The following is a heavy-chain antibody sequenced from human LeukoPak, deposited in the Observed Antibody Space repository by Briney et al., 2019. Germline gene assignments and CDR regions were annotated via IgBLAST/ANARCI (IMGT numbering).Heavy chain of an antibody. V-gene: IGHV3-73*01. CDR1: GFTFSGSA. CDR3: TRLYDGSGTYYNGDY. Sequence: GGSLRLSCAGSGFTFSGSAIHWVRQASGKGLEWVGRIRSNYATTYAASMKGRFTISRDDSQNTAYLQINSLKTEDTAVYYCTRLYDGSGTYYNGDYWSQGTLVTVSS. J-gene: IGHJ4*02. CDR2: IRSNYAT. D-gene: IGHD3-10*01.